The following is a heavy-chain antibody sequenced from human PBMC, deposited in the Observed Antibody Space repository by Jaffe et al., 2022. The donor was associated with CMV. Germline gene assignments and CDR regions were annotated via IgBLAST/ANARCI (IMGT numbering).Heavy chain of an antibody. V-gene: IGHV3-9*01. CDR1: GFTFDDYA. D-gene: IGHD6-19*01. J-gene: IGHJ4*02. Sequence: EVQLVESGGGLVQPGRSLRLSCAASGFTFDDYAMHWVRQAPGKGLEWVSGISWNSGSIGYADSVKGRFTISRDNAKNSLYLQMNSLRAEDTALYYCAKDAGSSGWWNFDYWGQGTLVTVSS. CDR2: ISWNSGSI. CDR3: AKDAGSSGWWNFDY.